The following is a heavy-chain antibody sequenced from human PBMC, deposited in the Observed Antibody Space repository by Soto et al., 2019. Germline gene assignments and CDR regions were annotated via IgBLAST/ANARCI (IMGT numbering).Heavy chain of an antibody. CDR2: IIPMLGIA. J-gene: IGHJ4*02. D-gene: IGHD5-18*01. CDR3: ANRGYRYGFFIY. CDR1: GGTFSSYT. V-gene: IGHV1-69*02. Sequence: QVQLVQSGAEVKKPGSSVKVSCKASGGTFSSYTFSWVRQAPGQGLEWTGRIIPMLGIANYAQKFQGRVTITADKSTSTAYMELSSLRSEDTAVYYCANRGYRYGFFIYWGQGTLVTVSS.